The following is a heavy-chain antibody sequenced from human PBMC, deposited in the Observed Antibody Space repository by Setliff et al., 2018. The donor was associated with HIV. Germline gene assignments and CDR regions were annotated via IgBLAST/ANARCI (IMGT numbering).Heavy chain of an antibody. V-gene: IGHV4-59*12. CDR2: IYSSGSV. Sequence: PSETLSLTCTVSGGSISSYYWSWIRQPPGKGLERLGQIYSSGSVNYNPSLNSRVTISVDTSKNQFSLKLYSVTAADTAVYYCARASLGLYSGSYPWGQGILVTVSS. CDR1: GGSISSYY. J-gene: IGHJ5*02. CDR3: ARASLGLYSGSYP. D-gene: IGHD1-26*01.